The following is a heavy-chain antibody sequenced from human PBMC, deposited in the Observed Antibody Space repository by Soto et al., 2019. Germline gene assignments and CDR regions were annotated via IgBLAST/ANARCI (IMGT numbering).Heavy chain of an antibody. CDR1: GGSISSGGYY. CDR2: IYYSGST. CDR3: ARPGTTGWFDP. D-gene: IGHD1-1*01. Sequence: PSETLSLTCTVSGGSISSGGYYWSWIRQHPGKGLEWIGRIYYSGSTYYNPSLKSRVTISVDTSKNQFSLKLSSVTAADTAVYYCARPGTTGWFDPWGQGTLVTVSS. J-gene: IGHJ5*02. V-gene: IGHV4-39*01.